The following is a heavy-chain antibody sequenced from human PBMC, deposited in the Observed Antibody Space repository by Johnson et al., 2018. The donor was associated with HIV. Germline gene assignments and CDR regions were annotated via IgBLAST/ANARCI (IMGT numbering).Heavy chain of an antibody. CDR2: ICYYGANK. Sequence: QVQLVESGGGVLQPGRSLRLSCAASGFTFSSYAMHWVRQAPGKGLEWVALICYYGANKYYADSVQRRFTISRDNSKNTLSLQMISLRAEDTAMYYWAKARSLLDYGGFDAFDIWGQGTLVIVSS. CDR3: AKARSLLDYGGFDAFDI. V-gene: IGHV3-33*06. CDR1: GFTFSSYA. J-gene: IGHJ3*02. D-gene: IGHD4-23*01.